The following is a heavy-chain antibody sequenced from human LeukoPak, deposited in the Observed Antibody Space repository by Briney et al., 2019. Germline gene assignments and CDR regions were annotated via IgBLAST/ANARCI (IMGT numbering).Heavy chain of an antibody. CDR3: ARALLLGPEPFYFDY. V-gene: IGHV4-38-2*02. CDR1: GYSISSGYY. Sequence: PSETLSLTCTVSGYSISSGYYWGWIRQPPGKGLEWIGSIYHSGSTYYNPSLKSRVTISVDTSKNQFSLKLSSVTAADTAVYYCARALLLGPEPFYFDYWGQGTLVTVSS. D-gene: IGHD3/OR15-3a*01. J-gene: IGHJ4*02. CDR2: IYHSGST.